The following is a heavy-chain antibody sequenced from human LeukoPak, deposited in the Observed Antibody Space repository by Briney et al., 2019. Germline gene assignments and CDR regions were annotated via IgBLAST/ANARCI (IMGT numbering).Heavy chain of an antibody. CDR2: IYHSGST. J-gene: IGHJ4*02. CDR1: GGSISSSSYY. CDR3: ARVPRIAVAGEIDY. V-gene: IGHV4-39*07. D-gene: IGHD6-19*01. Sequence: PSETLSLTCTVSGGSISSSSYYWGWIRQPPGKGLEWIGSIYHSGSTNYNPSLKSRVTISVDKSKNQFSLKLSSVTAADTAVYYCARVPRIAVAGEIDYWGQGTLVTVSS.